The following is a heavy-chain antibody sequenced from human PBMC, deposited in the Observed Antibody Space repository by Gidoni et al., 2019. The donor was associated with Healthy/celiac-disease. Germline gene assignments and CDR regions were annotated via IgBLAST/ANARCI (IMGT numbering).Heavy chain of an antibody. Sequence: EVQLVESGGGLVKPGGSLRLSCAASGFTFSSYSMNWVRQAPGKGLECVSSISSSSSYIYYADSVKGRFTISRDNAKNSLYLQMNSLRAEDTAVYYCARDRKEVGATDYWGQGTLVTVSS. CDR2: ISSSSSYI. V-gene: IGHV3-21*01. CDR3: ARDRKEVGATDY. CDR1: GFTFSSYS. D-gene: IGHD1-26*01. J-gene: IGHJ4*02.